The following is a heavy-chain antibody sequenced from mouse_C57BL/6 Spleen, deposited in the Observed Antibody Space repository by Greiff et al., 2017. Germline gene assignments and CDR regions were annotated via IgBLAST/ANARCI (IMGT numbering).Heavy chain of an antibody. CDR1: GYSFTGYF. V-gene: IGHV1-20*01. J-gene: IGHJ2*01. Sequence: EVKLQESGPELVKPGDSVKISCKASGYSFTGYFMNWVMQSHGKSLEWIGRINPYNGDTFYNQKFKGKATLTVDKSSSTAHMELRSLTSEDSAVYYCARTLYYFDYWGQGTTLTVSS. CDR2: INPYNGDT. CDR3: ARTLYYFDY.